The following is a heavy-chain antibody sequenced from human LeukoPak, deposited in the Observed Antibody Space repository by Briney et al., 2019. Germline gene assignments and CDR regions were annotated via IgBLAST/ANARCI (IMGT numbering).Heavy chain of an antibody. CDR3: ARPSVITTRQFYFDY. V-gene: IGHV3-48*02. CDR2: ISGGSFTI. J-gene: IGHJ4*02. Sequence: PGGSLRLSCAASGFSFSGYSMTWVRQAPGKGLEWVSYISGGSFTIYYADSVKGRFTISRDNAKNSLYLQMNSLRDDDTAVYYCARPSVITTRQFYFDYWGQGALVTVSS. D-gene: IGHD1-14*01. CDR1: GFSFSGYS.